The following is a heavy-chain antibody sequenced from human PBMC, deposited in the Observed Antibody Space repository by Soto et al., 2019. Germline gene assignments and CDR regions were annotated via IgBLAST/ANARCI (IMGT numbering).Heavy chain of an antibody. J-gene: IGHJ4*02. V-gene: IGHV1-3*01. CDR1: GYTFTSYA. CDR2: INAGNGNT. D-gene: IGHD6-6*01. Sequence: ASVKVSCKASGYTFTSYAMHWVRQAPGQRLEWMGWINAGNGNTKYSQKFQGRVTITRDTSASTACMELSSLRSEDTAVYYCARAPGGSSSFVDYWGQGTLVTVSS. CDR3: ARAPGGSSSFVDY.